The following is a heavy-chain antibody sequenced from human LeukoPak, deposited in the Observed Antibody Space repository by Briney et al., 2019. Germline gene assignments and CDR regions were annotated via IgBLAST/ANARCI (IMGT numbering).Heavy chain of an antibody. J-gene: IGHJ4*02. Sequence: PGGSLRLSCAASGSTFSNAWMSWVRQAPGKGLEWVGRIKSKTDGGTTDYAAPVKGRFTISRDDSKNTLYLQMNSLKTEDTAVYYCTTEGWLLTSQRYYFDYWGQGTLVTVSS. CDR1: GSTFSNAW. CDR3: TTEGWLLTSQRYYFDY. D-gene: IGHD5-12*01. CDR2: IKSKTDGGTT. V-gene: IGHV3-15*01.